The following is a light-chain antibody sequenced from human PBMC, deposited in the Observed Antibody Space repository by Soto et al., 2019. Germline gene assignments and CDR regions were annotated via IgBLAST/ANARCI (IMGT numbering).Light chain of an antibody. CDR2: DVS. CDR3: SSYTSGSTLV. V-gene: IGLV2-14*03. CDR1: SSDVGGYNY. Sequence: QSALTQPASVSGSPGQSITISCTGTSSDVGGYNYVSWYQHHPGKAPKLTIYDVSNRPSGVSNRFSGSKSGDTASLTISGLQAEDEADYYCSSYTSGSTLVFGGGPKVTVL. J-gene: IGLJ2*01.